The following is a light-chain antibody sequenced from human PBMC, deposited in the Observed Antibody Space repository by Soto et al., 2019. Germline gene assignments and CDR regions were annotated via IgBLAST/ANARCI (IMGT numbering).Light chain of an antibody. CDR2: DAS. CDR3: QQRSNWPGT. J-gene: IGKJ1*01. Sequence: VLTQSPVTLSLSPGERATLSCRASQSVSSYLAWYQQKPGQAPRLLIYDASNRATGIPARFSGSGSGTDFTLTISSLEPEDFAVYYCQQRSNWPGTFGQGTKVDIK. CDR1: QSVSSY. V-gene: IGKV3-11*01.